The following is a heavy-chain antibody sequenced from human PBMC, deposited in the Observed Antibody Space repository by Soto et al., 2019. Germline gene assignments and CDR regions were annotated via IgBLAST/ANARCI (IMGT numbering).Heavy chain of an antibody. D-gene: IGHD3-22*01. Sequence: GGSLRLSCAASGFTFSGSAMHWVRQASGKGLEWVGRIRSKANRYATGYAASVKGRFTISRDDSKNTAYLQMNSLKTEDTAVYYCTRELSLYDSSGYSDYWGQGTLVTVSS. J-gene: IGHJ4*02. CDR3: TRELSLYDSSGYSDY. CDR1: GFTFSGSA. V-gene: IGHV3-73*01. CDR2: IRSKANRYAT.